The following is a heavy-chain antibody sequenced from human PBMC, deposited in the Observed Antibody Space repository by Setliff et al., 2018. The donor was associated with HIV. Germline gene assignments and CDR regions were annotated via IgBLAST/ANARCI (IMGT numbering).Heavy chain of an antibody. V-gene: IGHV3-23*01. J-gene: IGHJ2*01. CDR2: ISGSGGAV. CDR3: ARDRDTTIWYFDL. CDR1: GFTFSSYA. D-gene: IGHD5-12*01. Sequence: GGSLRLSCAASGFTFSSYAMSWVRQAPGKGLEWVTTISGSGGAVTYADSVKGRFTISRDNSKNTLYLQINSLRAEDTAVYYCARDRDTTIWYFDLWGRGTLVTVSS.